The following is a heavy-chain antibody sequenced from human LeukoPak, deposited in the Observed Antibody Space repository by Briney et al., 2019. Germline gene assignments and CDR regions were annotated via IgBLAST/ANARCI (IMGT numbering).Heavy chain of an antibody. V-gene: IGHV3-9*01. CDR2: ISWNSGSI. D-gene: IGHD3-22*01. J-gene: IGHJ4*02. CDR1: GFTFDDYA. CDR3: ARDGQTYYYDSSGYFDY. Sequence: TGGSLRLSCAASGFTFDDYAMHWVRQAPGKGLEWVSGISWNSGSIGYADSVKGRFTISRDNAKNSLYLQMNSLRAEDTAVYYCARDGQTYYYDSSGYFDYWGQGTLVTVSS.